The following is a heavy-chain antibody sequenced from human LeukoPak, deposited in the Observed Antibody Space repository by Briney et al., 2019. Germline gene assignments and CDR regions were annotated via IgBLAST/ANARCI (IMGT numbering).Heavy chain of an antibody. V-gene: IGHV3-23*01. D-gene: IGHD2-21*02. J-gene: IGHJ4*02. CDR3: TKGGHGDY. Sequence: GGSLRLSCQASGFPFSTFPMSWVRQAPGKGLEWVSTLSGDGSDTYYADSVKGRFAISRDTSKNTLFLQMNSLRADDTAIYYCTKGGHGDYWGQGTMVTVSS. CDR1: GFPFSTFP. CDR2: LSGDGSDT.